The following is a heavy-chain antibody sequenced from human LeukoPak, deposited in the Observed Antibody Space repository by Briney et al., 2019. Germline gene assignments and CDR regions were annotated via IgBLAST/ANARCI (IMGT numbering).Heavy chain of an antibody. CDR1: GFTLDDYA. J-gene: IGHJ4*02. CDR3: AKESGKFDY. CDR2: ISADGGTT. V-gene: IGHV3-43*02. Sequence: GGSLRLSCAASGFTLDDYAMHWVRQPPGKGLEWVSLISADGGTTFSADSVKGRFTIARDNSKNSLYLQMNSLRSEDTAMYFCAKESGKFDYWGQGTLVAVST.